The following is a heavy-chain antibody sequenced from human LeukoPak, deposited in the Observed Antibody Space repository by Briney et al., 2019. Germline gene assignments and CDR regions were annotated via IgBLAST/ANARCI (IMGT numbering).Heavy chain of an antibody. CDR3: ARELGADRYYSMDV. CDR1: GYTFTSYG. Sequence: ASVKVSCKASGYTFTSYGISWVRQAPGKGLEWMGWISAYNGNTNYAQKLQGRVTMTTDTSTSTAYMELRSLRSDDTAVYYCARELGADRYYSMDVWGQGTTVTVSS. V-gene: IGHV1-18*01. CDR2: ISAYNGNT. D-gene: IGHD1-26*01. J-gene: IGHJ6*02.